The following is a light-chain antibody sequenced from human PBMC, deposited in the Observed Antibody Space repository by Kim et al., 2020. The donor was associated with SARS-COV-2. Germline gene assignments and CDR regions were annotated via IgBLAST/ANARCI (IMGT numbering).Light chain of an antibody. CDR1: QSVSSSY. J-gene: IGKJ2*01. Sequence: SPGERATHACRASQSVSSSYLAWYQQKPGQAPRLLIYGASSRATGIPDRFSGSVSGTDFTLTISRLEPEDFAVYYCQQYGSSPKTFGQGTKLEI. CDR3: QQYGSSPKT. CDR2: GAS. V-gene: IGKV3-20*01.